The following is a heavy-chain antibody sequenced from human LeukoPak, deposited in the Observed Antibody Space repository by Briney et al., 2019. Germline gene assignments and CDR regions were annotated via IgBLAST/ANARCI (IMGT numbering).Heavy chain of an antibody. Sequence: SETLSLTCTVSGGSISSSSYYWGWIRQPPGKGLEWIGSIYYSGSTYYNPSLKSRVTISVDTSKNQFSLKLSPVTAADTAVYYCARVVPAATHFDYWGQGTLVTVSS. CDR1: GGSISSSSYY. V-gene: IGHV4-39*01. CDR3: ARVVPAATHFDY. CDR2: IYYSGST. J-gene: IGHJ4*02. D-gene: IGHD2-2*01.